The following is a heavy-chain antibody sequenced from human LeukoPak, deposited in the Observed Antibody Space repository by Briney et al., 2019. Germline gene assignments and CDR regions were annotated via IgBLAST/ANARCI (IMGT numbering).Heavy chain of an antibody. J-gene: IGHJ3*02. Sequence: SETLSLTCTVSGGSISSSSYYWGWIRQPPGKGLEWIGSIYYSGSTYYNPSLKSRVTISVDTSKNQFSLKLSSVTAADTAVYYCAREGDSSGQITPGAFDIWGQGTMVTVSS. D-gene: IGHD3-22*01. V-gene: IGHV4-39*07. CDR3: AREGDSSGQITPGAFDI. CDR2: IYYSGST. CDR1: GGSISSSSYY.